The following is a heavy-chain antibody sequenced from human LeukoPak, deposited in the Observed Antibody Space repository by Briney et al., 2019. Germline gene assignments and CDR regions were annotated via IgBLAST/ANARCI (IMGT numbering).Heavy chain of an antibody. CDR1: GFTFSGSA. CDR2: IRSKANSYAT. J-gene: IGHJ3*02. Sequence: GGSLRLSCAASGFTFSGSAMHWVRQASGKGLEWVGRIRSKANSYATAYAASVKGRFTISRDDSKNTLYLQMDSLKTEDTAVYYCTTDLPYYDFWSGYSKDAFDIWGQGTMVTVSS. CDR3: TTDLPYYDFWSGYSKDAFDI. D-gene: IGHD3-3*01. V-gene: IGHV3-73*01.